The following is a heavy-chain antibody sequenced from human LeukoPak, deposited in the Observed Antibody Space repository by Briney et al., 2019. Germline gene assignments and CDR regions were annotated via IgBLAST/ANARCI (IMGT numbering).Heavy chain of an antibody. CDR1: GFTFSRSW. CDR2: IKEDGSDK. J-gene: IGHJ4*02. Sequence: QPGGSLRLSCAASGFTFSRSWMTWVRQAAGKGLEWVANIKEDGSDKYYVDSVKGRFTVSRDNAKNSLYLQMDSLRAEDTAVYYCAKDQWDYWGQGTRVTVSS. D-gene: IGHD6-19*01. CDR3: AKDQWDY. V-gene: IGHV3-7*03.